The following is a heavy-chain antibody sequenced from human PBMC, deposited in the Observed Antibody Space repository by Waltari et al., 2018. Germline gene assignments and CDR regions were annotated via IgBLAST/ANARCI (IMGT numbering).Heavy chain of an antibody. CDR3: AREVVDYDFWSGYYTGNWFDP. J-gene: IGHJ5*02. V-gene: IGHV4-59*01. D-gene: IGHD3-3*01. CDR1: GGSISSYY. CDR2: IYYSGST. Sequence: QVQLQESGPGLVKPSETLSLTCTVSGGSISSYYWSWLRQPPGKGLEWIGYIYYSGSTNYNPSLKSRVTISVDTSKNQFSLKLSSVTAADTAVYYCAREVVDYDFWSGYYTGNWFDPWGQGTLVTVSS.